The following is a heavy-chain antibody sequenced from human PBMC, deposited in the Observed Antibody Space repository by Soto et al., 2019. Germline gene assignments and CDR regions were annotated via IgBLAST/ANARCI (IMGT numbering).Heavy chain of an antibody. J-gene: IGHJ5*02. CDR1: GFTFSTYP. CDR3: ARDRGSTGGDP. D-gene: IGHD6-19*01. CDR2: ISYDGSQK. V-gene: IGHV3-30-3*01. Sequence: GGSLRLSCAASGFTFSTYPIHWVRQAPGKGLEWLAMISYDGSQKYYADSVKGRFTISRDNSKNMVYLEMNSLRDEDTAIYYCARDRGSTGGDPWGQGTLVTVSS.